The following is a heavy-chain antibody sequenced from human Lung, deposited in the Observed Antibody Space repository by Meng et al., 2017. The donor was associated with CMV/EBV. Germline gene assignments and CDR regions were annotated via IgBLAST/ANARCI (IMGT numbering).Heavy chain of an antibody. CDR2: IRYDGSNV. CDR1: GFTFNTYG. CDR3: AKQGPIVESLWYFDI. D-gene: IGHD2-15*01. J-gene: IGHJ2*01. V-gene: IGHV3-30*02. Sequence: QGQLVESGGGVVQPGRSLRLSCAASGFTFNTYGLHWVRQTPGKGLEWVAFIRYDGSNVYYADSVKGRFTISRDNSKNTLFLQMNSLRTEDTSVYYCAKQGPIVESLWYFDIWGRGTLVTVSS.